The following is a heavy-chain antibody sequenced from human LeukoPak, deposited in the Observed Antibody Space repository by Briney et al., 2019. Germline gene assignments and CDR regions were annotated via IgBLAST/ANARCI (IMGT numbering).Heavy chain of an antibody. V-gene: IGHV3-66*01. CDR3: ARSRIWFGEPYFDY. CDR1: GFTVSSNY. CDR2: IYSGGST. J-gene: IGHJ4*02. D-gene: IGHD3-10*01. Sequence: GGSLRLSCAASGFTVSSNYMSWARQAPGKGLEWVSVIYSGGSTYYADSVKGRFTISRDNSKNTLYLQMNSLRAEDTAVYYCARSRIWFGEPYFDYWGQGTLVTVSS.